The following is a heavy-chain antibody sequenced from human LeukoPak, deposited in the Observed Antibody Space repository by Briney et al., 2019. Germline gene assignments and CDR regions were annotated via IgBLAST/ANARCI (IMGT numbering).Heavy chain of an antibody. CDR2: MNPNSGNT. D-gene: IGHD3-22*01. CDR3: AITNYYDSSGYYSRWDYFDY. J-gene: IGHJ4*02. V-gene: IGHV1-8*01. Sequence: ASVKVSCKASGYTFTSYDINWVRQATGQGLEWMGWMNPNSGNTGYAQKFQGRVTMTRNTSISTAYMELSSLRSEDTAVYYCAITNYYDSSGYYSRWDYFDYWGQGTLVTVSS. CDR1: GYTFTSYD.